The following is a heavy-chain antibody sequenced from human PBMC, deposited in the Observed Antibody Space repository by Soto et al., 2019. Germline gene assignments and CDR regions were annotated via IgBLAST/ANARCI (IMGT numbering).Heavy chain of an antibody. Sequence: QVQLQQSGPGLVKPSQTLSLTCAISGDSVSSNSAAWNWIRQSPSRGLEWLGRTYYRSKWYNDXXVSVKSRIPNXXDXSXXQFSLQLNSVTPEDTAVYYCARDSPGYGDYVLFDYWGRGTLVTVSS. V-gene: IGHV6-1*01. D-gene: IGHD4-17*01. CDR1: GDSVSSNSAA. CDR3: ARDSPGYGDYVLFDY. CDR2: TYYRSKWYN. J-gene: IGHJ4*02.